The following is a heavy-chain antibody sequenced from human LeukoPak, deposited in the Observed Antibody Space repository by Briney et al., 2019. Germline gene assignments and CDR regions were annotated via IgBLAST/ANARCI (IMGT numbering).Heavy chain of an antibody. J-gene: IGHJ5*02. Sequence: PSETLSLTCTVSGGSISSSSYYWGWIRQPPGKGLEWIGSVYYSGSTYYDPSLKSRVTISVDTSKNQFSLKLSSVTAADTAVYYCARGTVTVHPWGQGTLVTVSS. CDR2: VYYSGST. V-gene: IGHV4-39*07. D-gene: IGHD4-17*01. CDR1: GGSISSSSYY. CDR3: ARGTVTVHP.